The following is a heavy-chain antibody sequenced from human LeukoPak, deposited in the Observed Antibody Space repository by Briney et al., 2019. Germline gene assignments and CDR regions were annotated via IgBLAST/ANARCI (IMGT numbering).Heavy chain of an antibody. J-gene: IGHJ4*02. V-gene: IGHV3-72*01. CDR2: TRNKANSYTT. D-gene: IGHD1-1*01. Sequence: GGSLRLSCAASGFTFSDHYMDWVRQAPGKGLEWVGRTRNKANSYTTVYAASVKGRFTISRDESENSLLLQMNSLKTEDTAVYYCARGYNSFDSGGQETRVTVSS. CDR1: GFTFSDHY. CDR3: ARGYNSFDS.